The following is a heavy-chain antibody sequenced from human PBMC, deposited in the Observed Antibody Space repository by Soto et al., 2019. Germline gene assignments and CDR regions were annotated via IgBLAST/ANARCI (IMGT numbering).Heavy chain of an antibody. D-gene: IGHD6-19*01. CDR3: ARGPVAASDF. CDR2: ISPYSGET. CDR1: GYPFTSYG. Sequence: QVQLVQSGPDVKKPAASVQVSCKASGYPFTSYGIVWVRQAPGQGLEWMGWISPYSGETRYTEKFQDRLTLTTDTSTSTAYMDLRSLKSDDTAVYFCARGPVAASDFWGQGTLVIVSS. J-gene: IGHJ4*02. V-gene: IGHV1-18*01.